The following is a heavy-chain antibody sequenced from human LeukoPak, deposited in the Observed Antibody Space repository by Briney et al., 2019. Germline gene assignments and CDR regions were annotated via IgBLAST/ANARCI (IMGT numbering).Heavy chain of an antibody. CDR1: GYTFTSYG. D-gene: IGHD3-3*01. CDR2: ISAFDGNT. V-gene: IGHV1-18*01. Sequence: ASVKVSCRASGYTFTSYGFTWVRQAPGQGPEWMGWISAFDGNTNSAQKFQGRVTMTTDTSSSTAYMELRSLTSDDTAVYYCARGKIFEWFLDYWGQGTLVTVSS. CDR3: ARGKIFEWFLDY. J-gene: IGHJ4*02.